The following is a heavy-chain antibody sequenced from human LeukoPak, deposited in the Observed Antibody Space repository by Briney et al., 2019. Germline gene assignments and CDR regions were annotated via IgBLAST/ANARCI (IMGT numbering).Heavy chain of an antibody. CDR1: GFTFSSYG. J-gene: IGHJ4*02. CDR2: IRYDGSNK. D-gene: IGHD2-2*01. V-gene: IGHV3-30*02. CDR3: AKEVVSSFCSSTSCYAPTLDY. Sequence: PGGSLRPSCAASGFTFSSYGMHWVRQAPGKGLEWVAFIRYDGSNKYYAGSVKGRFTISRDNSKNTLYLQMNSLRAEDTAVYYCAKEVVSSFCSSTSCYAPTLDYWGQGTLVTVSS.